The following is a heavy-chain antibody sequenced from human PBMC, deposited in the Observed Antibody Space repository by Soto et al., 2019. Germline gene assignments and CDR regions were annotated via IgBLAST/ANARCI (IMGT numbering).Heavy chain of an antibody. CDR1: GYTFTSYG. CDR2: ISAYNGNT. J-gene: IGHJ5*02. CDR3: ARARGLQKGCFDP. Sequence: GAPAKVSWKACGYTFTSYGISWARQDPGQGLEWMGWISAYNGNTNYAQKLQGRVTMTTDTSTSTAYMELRSLRSDDTVVYYCARARGLQKGCFDPSGQGTLVTVPS. D-gene: IGHD4-4*01. V-gene: IGHV1-18*01.